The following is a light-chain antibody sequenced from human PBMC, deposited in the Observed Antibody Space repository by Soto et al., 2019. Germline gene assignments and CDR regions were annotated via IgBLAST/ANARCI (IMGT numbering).Light chain of an antibody. CDR3: QQYNSYWT. CDR2: KAS. Sequence: DIQMTQSTSTLSASVGDRVTITCRASQSISSWLAWYQQKPLKAPKLLIYKASSLESGVPSRFSGSGSGTEFTLTISSLQPDDFATYYCQQYNSYWTFGQGTKVDI. V-gene: IGKV1-5*03. J-gene: IGKJ1*01. CDR1: QSISSW.